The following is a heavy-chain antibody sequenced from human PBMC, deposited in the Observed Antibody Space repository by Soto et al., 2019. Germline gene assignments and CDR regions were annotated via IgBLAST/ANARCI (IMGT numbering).Heavy chain of an antibody. J-gene: IGHJ6*02. Sequence: GASVKVSCKASGGTFSSYAISWVRQAPGQGLEWMGGIIPIFGTANYAQKFQGRVTITADESTSTAYMELSSLRSEDTAVYYCARWGSGSYYYYYYGMDVWGQGTTVTVSS. V-gene: IGHV1-69*13. CDR1: GGTFSSYA. CDR3: ARWGSGSYYYYYYGMDV. D-gene: IGHD3-10*01. CDR2: IIPIFGTA.